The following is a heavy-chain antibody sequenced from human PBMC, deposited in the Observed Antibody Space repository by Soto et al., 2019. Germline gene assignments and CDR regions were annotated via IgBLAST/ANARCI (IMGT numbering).Heavy chain of an antibody. CDR3: ARGPGYGLGAFDI. CDR1: GDTISSDGYY. Sequence: SETLSLTCTVSGDTISSDGYYWAWIRQHPEKGLEWIGYIYYTGSTSYNPSLKSRVSMSVDTSKTHFSLKLSSVTAADTAVYYCARGPGYGLGAFDIWGQGTLVTVSS. V-gene: IGHV4-31*03. J-gene: IGHJ3*02. CDR2: IYYTGST. D-gene: IGHD5-12*01.